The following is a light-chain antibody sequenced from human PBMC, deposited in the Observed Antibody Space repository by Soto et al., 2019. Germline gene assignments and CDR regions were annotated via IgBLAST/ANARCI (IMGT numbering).Light chain of an antibody. Sequence: DIVMTQSPDSLAVSLGERATINCKSSQSVLYTSDNKNYLAWYQQKPGQPPKLLIYWASTRDAGVPDRFSGSGSGTDFTLTISSLQAEDVAVYYCQQYYSSPQTFGGGTKVDIK. V-gene: IGKV4-1*01. CDR3: QQYYSSPQT. CDR2: WAS. J-gene: IGKJ4*01. CDR1: QSVLYTSDNKNY.